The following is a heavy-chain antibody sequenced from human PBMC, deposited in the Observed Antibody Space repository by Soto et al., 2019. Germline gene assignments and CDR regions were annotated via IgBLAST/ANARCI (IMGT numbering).Heavy chain of an antibody. Sequence: EVQLVESGGGLVQPGGSLRLSCAASGFLFSSYTMNWVRQAPGKGLEWVSYISPSSSTIYYADSVKGRFPISRDNAKNSLSLQMNSLRAEDTAVYYCARERGYSGYDSGWCDPWGQGTLVTVSS. V-gene: IGHV3-48*01. CDR3: ARERGYSGYDSGWCDP. J-gene: IGHJ5*02. D-gene: IGHD5-12*01. CDR2: ISPSSSTI. CDR1: GFLFSSYT.